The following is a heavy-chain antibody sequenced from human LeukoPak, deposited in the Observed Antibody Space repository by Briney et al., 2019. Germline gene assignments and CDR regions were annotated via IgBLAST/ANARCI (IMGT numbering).Heavy chain of an antibody. D-gene: IGHD6-19*01. Sequence: PGGSLRLSCAASGFTFRTYAMHWVRQAPGKGLEWVAVMSYDGSNKYYADSVKGRFTISRDNSKNTLYLQMNSLRAEDTAVYYCARDEQWLVKGYFDYWGQGTLVTVSS. CDR2: MSYDGSNK. CDR1: GFTFRTYA. CDR3: ARDEQWLVKGYFDY. J-gene: IGHJ4*02. V-gene: IGHV3-30-3*01.